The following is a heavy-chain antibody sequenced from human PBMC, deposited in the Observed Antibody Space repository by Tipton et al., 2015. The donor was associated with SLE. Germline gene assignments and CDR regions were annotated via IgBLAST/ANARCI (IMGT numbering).Heavy chain of an antibody. J-gene: IGHJ4*02. V-gene: IGHV4-34*01. CDR2: INHSGST. CDR3: ARGLSATGEFDY. D-gene: IGHD3-16*01. CDR1: GGSFSGYY. Sequence: TLSLTCAVYGGSFSGYYWSWFRQPPGKGLEWIGEINHSGSTNYNPSLKSRVTISIDTSKNQFSLKLTSVTAADTAVYYCARGLSATGEFDYWGQGTLVTVSS.